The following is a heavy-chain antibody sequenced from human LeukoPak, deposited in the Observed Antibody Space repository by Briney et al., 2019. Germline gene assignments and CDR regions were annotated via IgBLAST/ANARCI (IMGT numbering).Heavy chain of an antibody. CDR2: IWYDGSNR. CDR1: EFSFSIDG. CDR3: AKDPAEYGDYVGALDV. Sequence: PGGSLRLSCVASEFSFSIDGMHWVRQAPGKGLEWVAVIWYDGSNRYYADSVKGRFIISRDNSKNTLYLQMNSLRAEHTAVYYCAKDPAEYGDYVGALDVWGQGTMVTVSS. V-gene: IGHV3-33*06. J-gene: IGHJ3*01. D-gene: IGHD4-17*01.